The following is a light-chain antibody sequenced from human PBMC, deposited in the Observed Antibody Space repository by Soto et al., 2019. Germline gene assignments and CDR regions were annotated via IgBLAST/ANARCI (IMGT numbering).Light chain of an antibody. J-gene: IGKJ5*01. Sequence: ALQLTQSPSSLSASVGDRVTITCRASQGIASTLAWYQQKPGRAPKLLIYDAASLESGVPSRFRGSGFGTDFTLTINSLQPEDFATYYCQQFNSYPLTFGQGTRLEIK. CDR3: QQFNSYPLT. CDR2: DAA. CDR1: QGIAST. V-gene: IGKV1-13*02.